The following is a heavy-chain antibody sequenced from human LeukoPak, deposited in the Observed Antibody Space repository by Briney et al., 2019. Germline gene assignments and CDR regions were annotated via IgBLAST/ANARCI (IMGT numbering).Heavy chain of an antibody. CDR2: IYYSGNT. V-gene: IGHV4-59*08. CDR3: ARRGSGASLEYYFDL. J-gene: IGHJ2*01. CDR1: GGSISRYY. Sequence: SETLSLTCTVSGGSISRYYRSWIRQPPGKGLEYIGYIYYSGNTNSNPSLNSRGTISVDTSKNQFALKLSSVTAADTAVYYCARRGSGASLEYYFDLWGRGTLVTVSS. D-gene: IGHD1-14*01.